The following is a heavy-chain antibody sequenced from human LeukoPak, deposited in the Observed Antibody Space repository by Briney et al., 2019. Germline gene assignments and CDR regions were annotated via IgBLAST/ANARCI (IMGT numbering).Heavy chain of an antibody. D-gene: IGHD6-13*01. CDR1: GYTFTSYY. J-gene: IGHJ3*02. Sequence: ASVKVSCKASGYTFTSYYMHWVRQAPGQGLEWMGIINPSGGSTSYAQKFQGRVTMTRDTSTSTVYKELSRLRSDDTAVYYCARGSSSWSRVSAFDIWGQGTMVTVSS. CDR3: ARGSSSWSRVSAFDI. V-gene: IGHV1-46*01. CDR2: INPSGGST.